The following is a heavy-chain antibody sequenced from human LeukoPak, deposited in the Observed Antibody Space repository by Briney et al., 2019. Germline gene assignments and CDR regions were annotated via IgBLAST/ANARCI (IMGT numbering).Heavy chain of an antibody. CDR2: IYPGDSDT. CDR3: ARWGPIAARAFDY. D-gene: IGHD6-6*01. CDR1: GYSFTSYW. J-gene: IGHJ4*02. V-gene: IGHV5-51*01. Sequence: GESLQISCKGSGYSFTSYWIGWVRQMPGRGLEWMGIIYPGDSDTRYSPSFQGQVTISADRSISTAFLQWSSLKASDTAMYYCARWGPIAARAFDYWGQGTLVTVSS.